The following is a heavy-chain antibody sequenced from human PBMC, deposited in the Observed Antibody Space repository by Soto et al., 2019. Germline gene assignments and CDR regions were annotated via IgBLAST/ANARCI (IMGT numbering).Heavy chain of an antibody. CDR1: GGTFSSYA. J-gene: IGHJ2*01. Sequence: QVQLVQSGAEVKKPGSSVKVSCKASGGTFSSYAISWVRQAPGQGLEWMGGIIPIFGTANYAQKFQGRVTMTADESTSTAYMELSSLRSEDTAVYYCARLYPAMAPEYWYFDLWGRGTLVTVSS. CDR3: ARLYPAMAPEYWYFDL. CDR2: IIPIFGTA. V-gene: IGHV1-69*12. D-gene: IGHD5-18*01.